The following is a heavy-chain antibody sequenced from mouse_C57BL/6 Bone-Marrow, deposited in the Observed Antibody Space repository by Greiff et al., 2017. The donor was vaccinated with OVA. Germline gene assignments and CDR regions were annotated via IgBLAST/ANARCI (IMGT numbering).Heavy chain of an antibody. V-gene: IGHV5-15*04. CDR2: ISNLAYSI. D-gene: IGHD2-1*01. Sequence: EVKVEESGGGLVQPGGSLKLSCAASGFTFSDYGMAWVRQAPRKGPEWVAFISNLAYSIYYADTVTGRFTISRENAKNTLYLEMSSLRSEDTAMYYCARHGDGNYWYFDVWGTGTTVTVSS. CDR1: GFTFSDYG. CDR3: ARHGDGNYWYFDV. J-gene: IGHJ1*03.